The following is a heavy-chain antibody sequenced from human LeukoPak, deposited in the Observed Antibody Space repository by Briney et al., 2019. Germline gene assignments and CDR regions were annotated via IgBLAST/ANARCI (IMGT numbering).Heavy chain of an antibody. CDR2: INAGNGNT. V-gene: IGHV1-3*03. CDR3: ARVGTWDNWNVDY. J-gene: IGHJ4*02. D-gene: IGHD1-1*01. CDR1: GYTFTSYA. Sequence: ASVKVSCKASGYTFTSYAMHWVRQAPGQRLEWMGWINAGNGNTKYSQEFQGRVTITRNTSISTAYMELSSLRSEDTAVYYCARVGTWDNWNVDYWGQGTLVTVSS.